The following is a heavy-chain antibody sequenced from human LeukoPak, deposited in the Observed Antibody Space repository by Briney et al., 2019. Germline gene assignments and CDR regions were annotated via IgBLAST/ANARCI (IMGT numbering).Heavy chain of an antibody. V-gene: IGHV3-9*01. D-gene: IGHD3-22*01. CDR2: ISWNSGSI. CDR1: GFTFDDYA. CDR3: AKDLLPNNGPEFDY. J-gene: IGHJ4*02. Sequence: GRSLRLSCAASGFTFDDYAMHWVRQAPGKGLEWVSGISWNSGSIGYADSVKGRFTISRDNAKNSLYLRMNSLRAEDTALYYCAKDLLPNNGPEFDYWGQGTLVTVSS.